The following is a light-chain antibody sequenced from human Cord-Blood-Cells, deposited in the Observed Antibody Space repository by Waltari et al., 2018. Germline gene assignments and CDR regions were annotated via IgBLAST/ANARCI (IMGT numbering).Light chain of an antibody. CDR2: EVS. J-gene: IGLJ3*02. CDR3: SSYTSSSTLV. V-gene: IGLV2-14*01. CDR1: SSDVGGYNY. Sequence: GQSITISCTGTSSDVGGYNYVSWYQQHPGKAPKLMIYEVSNRHSGVSNRFPGSKSGNTASLTISGLQAEDEADYYCSSYTSSSTLVFGGGTKLTVL.